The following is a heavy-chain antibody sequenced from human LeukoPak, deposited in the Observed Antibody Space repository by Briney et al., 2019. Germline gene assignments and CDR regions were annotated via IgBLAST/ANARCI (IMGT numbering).Heavy chain of an antibody. CDR2: IGLDGSDM. J-gene: IGHJ4*02. CDR3: ARDGNAGNDFDY. V-gene: IGHV3-7*01. CDR1: GFSFSRYW. Sequence: GGSLRLSCAASGFSFSRYWMHWVRQAPGKGLEWVASIGLDGSDMRYEDSVKGRFAVSRDNAKNSLYLQMNSLRVEDTAVYYCARDGNAGNDFDYWGQGTLVTVSS. D-gene: IGHD1-1*01.